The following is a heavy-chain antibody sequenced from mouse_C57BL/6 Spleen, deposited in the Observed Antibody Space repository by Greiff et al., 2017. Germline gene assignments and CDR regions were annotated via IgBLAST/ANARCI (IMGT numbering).Heavy chain of an antibody. Sequence: EVKLMESGGGLVKPGGSLKLSCAASGFTFSSYAMSWVRQTPEKRLEWVATISDGGSYTYYPDNVKGRFTISRDNAKNNLYLQMSHLKSEDTAMFYCGRGDYCGSYGFYYDGWGKGTTLSV. CDR3: GRGDYCGSYGFYYDG. CDR1: GFTFSSYA. J-gene: IGHJ2*01. V-gene: IGHV5-4*03. CDR2: ISDGGSYT. D-gene: IGHD1-1*01.